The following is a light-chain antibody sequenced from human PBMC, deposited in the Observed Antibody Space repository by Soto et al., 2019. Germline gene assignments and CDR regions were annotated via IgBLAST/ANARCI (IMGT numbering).Light chain of an antibody. V-gene: IGKV3-20*01. CDR1: QSVSSNF. Sequence: EIVWTQSPGTLSLSPGDGATLSCRASQSVSSNFLAWYQQKPGQAPRLLIYGASIRATGIPDRFSGSGSGADFTLTIRRLDPQDFEMDFCHQYGSSPATFGQGTRVRLK. J-gene: IGKJ1*01. CDR3: HQYGSSPAT. CDR2: GAS.